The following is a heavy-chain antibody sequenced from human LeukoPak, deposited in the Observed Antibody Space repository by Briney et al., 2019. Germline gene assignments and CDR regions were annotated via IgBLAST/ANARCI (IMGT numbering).Heavy chain of an antibody. V-gene: IGHV1-2*02. CDR1: GYTFTGYY. J-gene: IGHJ4*02. Sequence: ASVKVSCKASGYTFTGYYMHWVRQAPGQGLEWMGWINPNSGGTNYAQKLQGRVTMTRDTSISTAYMELSRLRSDDTAVYYCARDQYCGGDCYSTFDYWGQGTLVTVSS. CDR2: INPNSGGT. CDR3: ARDQYCGGDCYSTFDY. D-gene: IGHD2-21*01.